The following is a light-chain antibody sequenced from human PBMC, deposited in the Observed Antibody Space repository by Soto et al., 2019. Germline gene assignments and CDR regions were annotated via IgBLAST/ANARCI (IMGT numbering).Light chain of an antibody. CDR2: GVT. V-gene: IGLV2-14*01. J-gene: IGLJ1*01. CDR1: SSDVGGYNY. CDR3: SSYTSASTLLYL. Sequence: QSALTQPASVSGSPGQSITISCTGTSSDVGGYNYVSWYQQHPGIAPKLLSYGVTNRPSGVSTRCSGSKSGNTASLTISGLQAEDEADYHCSSYTSASTLLYLFGTGTKLTVL.